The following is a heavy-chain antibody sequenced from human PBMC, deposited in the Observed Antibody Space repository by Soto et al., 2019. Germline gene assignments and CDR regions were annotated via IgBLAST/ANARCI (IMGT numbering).Heavy chain of an antibody. CDR2: VIPALDTR. CDR1: GGTFNSYT. D-gene: IGHD2-2*01. V-gene: IGHV1-69*08. J-gene: IGHJ4*02. CDR3: AARSCSSTTCCRPGPY. Sequence: QVQLVQSAAEVQKPGSSVRVSCKTSGGTFNSYTFSWVRQAPGQGLEWMGRVIPALDTRTYSRKLQGRITITADKTTNTVYLELSSLTSEDAALYFCAARSCSSTTCCRPGPYWGQGTLVAVSS.